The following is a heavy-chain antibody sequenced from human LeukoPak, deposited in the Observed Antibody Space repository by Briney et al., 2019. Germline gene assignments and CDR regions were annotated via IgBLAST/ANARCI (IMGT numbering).Heavy chain of an antibody. V-gene: IGHV3-23*01. D-gene: IGHD2-15*01. Sequence: GGSLRLACAASGFTFGAYAMTWVRQAPGEGLEWVSAISGGGGGTYYADSVKGRFTISRDNSKNTLYLQMNSLRAEDTAVYYCARGPGYCSGGRCYSWFDSWGQGTLVTVSS. CDR3: ARGPGYCSGGRCYSWFDS. J-gene: IGHJ5*01. CDR1: GFTFGAYA. CDR2: ISGGGGGT.